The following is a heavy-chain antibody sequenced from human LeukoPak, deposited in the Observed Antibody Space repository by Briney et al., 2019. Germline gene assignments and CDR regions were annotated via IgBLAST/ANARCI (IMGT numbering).Heavy chain of an antibody. CDR2: INHSGST. D-gene: IGHD5-24*01. CDR1: GGSFSGYY. Sequence: PSETLSLTCAVYGGSFSGYYWSWIRQPPGKGLEWIGEINHSGSTNYNPSLKSRVTISVDTSKNQFSLKLSSVTAADTAVYYCARAPRRDGYNYRFDYWGQGTLVTVSS. V-gene: IGHV4-34*01. CDR3: ARAPRRDGYNYRFDY. J-gene: IGHJ4*02.